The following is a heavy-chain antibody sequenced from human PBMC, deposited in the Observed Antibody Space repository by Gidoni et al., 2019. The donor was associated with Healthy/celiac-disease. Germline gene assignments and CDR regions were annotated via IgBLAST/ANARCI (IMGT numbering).Heavy chain of an antibody. J-gene: IGHJ3*02. CDR2: IWYDGSNK. CDR3: ARLRVHYYDSSGHGVGVFDI. CDR1: GFTFSSHG. Sequence: QVQLVESGGGVVQPGRSLRLSCAASGFTFSSHGMPWVRQAPGKGLEWVSVIWYDGSNKYYADSVKGRFTISRDNSKNTLYLQMNSLRAEDTAVYYCARLRVHYYDSSGHGVGVFDIWGQGTMVTVSS. D-gene: IGHD3-22*01. V-gene: IGHV3-33*01.